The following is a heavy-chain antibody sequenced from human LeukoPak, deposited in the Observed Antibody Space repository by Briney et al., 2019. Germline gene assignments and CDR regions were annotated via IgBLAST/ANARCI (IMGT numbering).Heavy chain of an antibody. Sequence: GGSLRLSCAASGFTFSSYAMHWVRQAPGKGLEWVAVISYDGSNKYYADSVKGRFTISRDNAKNSLYLQMNSLRAEDTAVYYCARVYDSSGYYPYYFDYWGQGTLVTVSS. CDR3: ARVYDSSGYYPYYFDY. CDR1: GFTFSSYA. J-gene: IGHJ4*02. V-gene: IGHV3-30-3*01. CDR2: ISYDGSNK. D-gene: IGHD3-22*01.